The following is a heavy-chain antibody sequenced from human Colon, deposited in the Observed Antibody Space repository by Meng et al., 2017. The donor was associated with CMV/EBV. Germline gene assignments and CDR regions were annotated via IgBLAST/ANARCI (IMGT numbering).Heavy chain of an antibody. V-gene: IGHV3-11*04. J-gene: IGHJ4*02. CDR2: ISSSGSTI. CDR1: GCTLSDYY. CDR3: ARDASNWNSPYYFDY. D-gene: IGHD1-1*01. Sequence: SGCTLSDYYMSGIRQAAGKGLEWGSYISSSGSTIYYADSVKGRFTISRDNAKNSLYLQMNSLRAEDTAVYYCARDASNWNSPYYFDYWGQGTLVTVSS.